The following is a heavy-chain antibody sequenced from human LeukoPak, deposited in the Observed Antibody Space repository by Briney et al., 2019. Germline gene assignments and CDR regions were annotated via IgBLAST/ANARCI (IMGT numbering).Heavy chain of an antibody. Sequence: GGSLRLSCAVSGFIFSDSAIHWVRQASGKGLEWVGRIRSKANSYATAYAASVKGRFTISRDDSKNTAYLQMNSLKTEDTAVYYCTRHSNGRDGYNLSDYWGQGTLVTVSS. D-gene: IGHD5-24*01. V-gene: IGHV3-73*01. CDR3: TRHSNGRDGYNLSDY. J-gene: IGHJ4*02. CDR1: GFIFSDSA. CDR2: IRSKANSYAT.